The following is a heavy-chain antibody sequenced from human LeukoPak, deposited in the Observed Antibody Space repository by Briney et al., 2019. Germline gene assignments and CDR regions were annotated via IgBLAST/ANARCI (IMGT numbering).Heavy chain of an antibody. V-gene: IGHV4-39*07. CDR3: AREWAGARDILRTYYYDSSGIIHFDY. D-gene: IGHD3-22*01. CDR1: GGSISSSSYY. CDR2: IYYSGST. Sequence: PSETLSLTCTVSGGSISSSSYYWGWIRQPPGKGLVWIGSIYYSGSTYYNPSLKSRVAISVDTSKNQFSLKLSSVTAADTAVYYCAREWAGARDILRTYYYDSSGIIHFDYWGQGTLVTVSS. J-gene: IGHJ4*02.